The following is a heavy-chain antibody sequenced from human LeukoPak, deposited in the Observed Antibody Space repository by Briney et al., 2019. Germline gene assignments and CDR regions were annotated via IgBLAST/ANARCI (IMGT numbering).Heavy chain of an antibody. D-gene: IGHD1-26*01. V-gene: IGHV3-21*01. Sequence: GGSLRLSCAAPGFTFSSYSMNWVRQAPGKGLEWVSSISSSSSYIYYADSVKGRFTISRDNAKNSLYLQMNSLRAEDTAVYYCAREPGEGSGSYFDYWGQGTLVTVSS. CDR1: GFTFSSYS. J-gene: IGHJ4*02. CDR2: ISSSSSYI. CDR3: AREPGEGSGSYFDY.